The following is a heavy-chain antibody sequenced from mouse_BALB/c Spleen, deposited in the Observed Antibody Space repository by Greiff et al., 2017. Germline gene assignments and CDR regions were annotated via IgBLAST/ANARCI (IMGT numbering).Heavy chain of an antibody. D-gene: IGHD2-4*01. CDR2: ISSGSSTI. CDR3: ARSYYDYDGSYYYAMDY. CDR1: GFTFSSFG. Sequence: EVKVEESGGGLVQPGGSRKLSCAASGFTFSSFGMHWVRQAPEKGLEWVAYISSGSSTIYYADTVKGRFTISRDNPKNTLFLQMTSLRSEDTAMYYCARSYYDYDGSYYYAMDYWGQGTSVTVSS. J-gene: IGHJ4*01. V-gene: IGHV5-17*02.